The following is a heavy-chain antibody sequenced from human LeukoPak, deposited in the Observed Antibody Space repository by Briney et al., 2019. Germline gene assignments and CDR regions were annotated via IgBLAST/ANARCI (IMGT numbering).Heavy chain of an antibody. CDR2: IGTYNGNT. CDR3: VREWDHTRMTFDI. D-gene: IGHD1-26*01. V-gene: IGHV1-18*01. J-gene: IGHJ3*02. CDR1: GYTFSNYA. Sequence: ASVKVCCKASGYTFSNYAISWVRQAPGQGLEWMGWIGTYNGNTKYAQEFQGRVTMTTDTSTSTGYMELRNLRSDDTAVYFCVREWDHTRMTFDIWGQGTMVTVSS.